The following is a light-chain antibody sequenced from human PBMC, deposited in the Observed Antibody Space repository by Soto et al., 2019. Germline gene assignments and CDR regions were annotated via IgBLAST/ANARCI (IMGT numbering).Light chain of an antibody. CDR3: QQYYSPPYT. Sequence: DIVMTQSPDSLAVSLGERATINCKSSQSVLYSSNNKNDLGWYQQKPGQPPKLLIYWASTRESGVPDRFSGSGSWTDFTLTIKSLQAEDVAVYYCQQYYSPPYTFGKGTKLEIK. V-gene: IGKV4-1*01. CDR2: WAS. CDR1: QSVLYSSNNKND. J-gene: IGKJ2*01.